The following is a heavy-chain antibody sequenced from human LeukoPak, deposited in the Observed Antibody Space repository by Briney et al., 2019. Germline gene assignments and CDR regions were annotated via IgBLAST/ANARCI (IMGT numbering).Heavy chain of an antibody. CDR1: GGSISSYY. D-gene: IGHD1-1*01. CDR3: ARGTTITGYYFDY. J-gene: IGHJ4*02. V-gene: IGHV4-59*08. Sequence: PSETLSLTCTVSGGSISSYYWSWIRQPPGKGLEWIGYIYYSGSTNYNPSLESRVTISVDTSKNQFSLKLNSVTAADTAVYYCARGTTITGYYFDYWGQGTLVTVSS. CDR2: IYYSGST.